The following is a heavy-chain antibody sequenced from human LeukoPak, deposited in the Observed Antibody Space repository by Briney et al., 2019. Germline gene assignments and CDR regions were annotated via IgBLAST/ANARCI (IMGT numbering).Heavy chain of an antibody. CDR2: ISGSGAST. CDR1: GFTFSSYA. Sequence: PGGSLRLSCAASGFTFSSYAMSWVRQAPGKGLEWVSTISGSGASTYYADSVKGRFTISRDNSKNTLYLQMNSLRAEDTAVYYCARDLGYGDYAYSFDYWGQGTLVTVSS. D-gene: IGHD4-17*01. CDR3: ARDLGYGDYAYSFDY. J-gene: IGHJ4*02. V-gene: IGHV3-23*01.